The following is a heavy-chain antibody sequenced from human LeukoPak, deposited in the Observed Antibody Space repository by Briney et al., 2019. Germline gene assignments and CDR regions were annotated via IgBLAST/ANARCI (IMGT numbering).Heavy chain of an antibody. D-gene: IGHD5-24*01. CDR2: PYYSGAT. CDR1: GGSISSSNYY. Sequence: SETLSLTCTVSGGSISSSNYYWGWIRQPPGKGLEWIGSPYYSGATYYNPSLKSRVTISLDTSKNQFSLKLSSVTAADTAVYYCARVSHSNRDGYNQQFDYWGQGTLVTVSS. J-gene: IGHJ4*02. V-gene: IGHV4-39*07. CDR3: ARVSHSNRDGYNQQFDY.